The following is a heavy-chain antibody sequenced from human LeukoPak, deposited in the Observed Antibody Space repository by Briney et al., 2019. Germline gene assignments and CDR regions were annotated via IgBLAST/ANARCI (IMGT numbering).Heavy chain of an antibody. CDR1: GYTFTGYY. D-gene: IGHD1-7*01. J-gene: IGHJ4*02. V-gene: IGHV1-2*02. CDR2: INPNSGGT. Sequence: ASVKVSCKASGYTFTGYYMHWVRQAPGQRLEWMGWINPNSGGTNYAQKFQGRVTMTRDTSISTAYMELSRLRSDDTAVYYCARVQELELGEVDYWGQGTLVTVSS. CDR3: ARVQELELGEVDY.